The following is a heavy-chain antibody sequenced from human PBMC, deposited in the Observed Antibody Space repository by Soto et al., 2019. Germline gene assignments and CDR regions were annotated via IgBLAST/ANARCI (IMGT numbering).Heavy chain of an antibody. D-gene: IGHD1-26*01. Sequence: EVQLVESGGGLVQPGWSLRLSCTASGFTFSSYWMNWVRQAPGKGLEWVGNIKEDGSEKFYVDSVKGRFTISRDNAKNSLYLDMNSLRVEDTAIYFCARDFGGPWGQGTLVTVSS. CDR3: ARDFGGP. CDR2: IKEDGSEK. J-gene: IGHJ5*02. CDR1: GFTFSSYW. V-gene: IGHV3-7*05.